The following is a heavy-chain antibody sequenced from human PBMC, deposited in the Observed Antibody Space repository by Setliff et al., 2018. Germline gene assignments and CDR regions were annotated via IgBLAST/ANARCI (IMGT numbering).Heavy chain of an antibody. D-gene: IGHD6-6*01. CDR1: GGSISSGSYY. Sequence: PSETLSLTCTVSGGSISSGSYYWSWIRQPAGKGLEWIGQIYSSGSTNYNPSLKSRVTISVARSKNQFSLKLSSVIAADTSVYYCARDLYSSSSGGFYYYYYYMDVWGKGTTVTVSS. V-gene: IGHV4-61*09. CDR3: ARDLYSSSSGGFYYYYYYMDV. J-gene: IGHJ6*03. CDR2: IYSSGST.